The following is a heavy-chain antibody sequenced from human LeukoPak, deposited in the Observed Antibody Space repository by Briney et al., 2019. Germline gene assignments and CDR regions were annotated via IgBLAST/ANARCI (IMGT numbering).Heavy chain of an antibody. D-gene: IGHD6-6*01. CDR3: ARDGGSIAARPPLYYGMDV. Sequence: GGSLRLSCAASGFTFSSYSMNWVRQAPGKGLEWVSSISSSSSYIYYADSVKGRFTISRDNAKNSLYLQMNSLRAEDTAAYYCARDGGSIAARPPLYYGMDVWGQGTTVTVSS. CDR2: ISSSSSYI. J-gene: IGHJ6*02. CDR1: GFTFSSYS. V-gene: IGHV3-21*01.